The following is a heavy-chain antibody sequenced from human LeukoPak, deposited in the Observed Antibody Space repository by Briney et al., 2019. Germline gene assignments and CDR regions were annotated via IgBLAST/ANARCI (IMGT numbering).Heavy chain of an antibody. D-gene: IGHD4-23*01. CDR3: ARGRNDNGGMFFDS. Sequence: SETLSLTCTVSGGSIRTYYWSWIRQAPGKGLEWIGFISYSGYTSYSPSLKSRVAISVDTSKSQFSLRLSSMTAADTAIYYCARGRNDNGGMFFDSWAQGTLVTVPS. J-gene: IGHJ4*02. CDR1: GGSIRTYY. CDR2: ISYSGYT. V-gene: IGHV4-59*01.